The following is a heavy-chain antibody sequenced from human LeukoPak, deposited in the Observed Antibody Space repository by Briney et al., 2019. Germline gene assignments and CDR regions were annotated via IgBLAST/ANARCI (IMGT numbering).Heavy chain of an antibody. Sequence: GRSLRLSCAASGLTFSSYDMHWVRQAPGKGLEWVALISYDGSNKYYADSVKGRFTISRDNSKSTLYLQMNSLGAEDTAVYYCARQKYSGSSLDYWGQGTLVTVSS. D-gene: IGHD6-6*01. CDR2: ISYDGSNK. J-gene: IGHJ4*02. V-gene: IGHV3-33*01. CDR3: ARQKYSGSSLDY. CDR1: GLTFSSYD.